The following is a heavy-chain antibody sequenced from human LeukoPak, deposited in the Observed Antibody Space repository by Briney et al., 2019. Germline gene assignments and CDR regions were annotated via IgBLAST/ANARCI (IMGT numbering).Heavy chain of an antibody. J-gene: IGHJ4*02. CDR1: GASLNSYY. CDR2: ISHSGNT. D-gene: IGHD4-11*01. V-gene: IGHV4-59*08. Sequence: PSETLSLTCTVSGASLNSYYWSWIRQPPAKGLEWVACISHSGNTNYNPSLKTRVTISADTSKSQISLKLTSVTAADTATYYCARHYSTDPFDYWGQGTPVTVSS. CDR3: ARHYSTDPFDY.